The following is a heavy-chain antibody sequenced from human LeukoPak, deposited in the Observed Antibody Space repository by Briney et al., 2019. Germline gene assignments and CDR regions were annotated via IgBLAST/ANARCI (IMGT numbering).Heavy chain of an antibody. CDR2: IYHSGST. Sequence: SETLSHTCTVSGGSISSSSYYWGWIRQPPGKGLEWIGSIYHSGSTYYKPSLRSRVTISVDTSKNQFSLKLSSVTAADTAVYYCARAFYSSSWYHKEDFFDYWGQGTPVTVSS. J-gene: IGHJ4*02. CDR3: ARAFYSSSWYHKEDFFDY. V-gene: IGHV4-39*07. CDR1: GGSISSSSYY. D-gene: IGHD6-13*01.